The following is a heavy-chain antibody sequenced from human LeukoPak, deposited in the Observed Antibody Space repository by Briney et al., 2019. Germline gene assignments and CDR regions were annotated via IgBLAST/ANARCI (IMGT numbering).Heavy chain of an antibody. Sequence: SGGSLRLSCAASGFTFSSYGMHWVRQAPGKGLEWVAFIRYDGSNKYYADSVKGRFTISRDNSKNTLYLQMNSLRAEDTAVYYCAKVTAPYYYDSSGYLGYWGQGTLVTVSS. CDR1: GFTFSSYG. D-gene: IGHD3-22*01. J-gene: IGHJ4*02. V-gene: IGHV3-30*02. CDR2: IRYDGSNK. CDR3: AKVTAPYYYDSSGYLGY.